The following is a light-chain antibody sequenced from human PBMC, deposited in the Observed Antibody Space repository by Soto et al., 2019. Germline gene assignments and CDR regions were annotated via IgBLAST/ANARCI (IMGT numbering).Light chain of an antibody. CDR2: GNS. Sequence: QAVVTQPPSVSGAPGQRVTISCTVSSSNIGAGYDVHWYQQLPGTAPKLLIYGNSNRPSGVPDRFSGSKSGTSASLAITGRQAEDEADYYCQSYDSSRIVVFGGGTKLTVL. J-gene: IGLJ2*01. CDR1: SSNIGAGYD. V-gene: IGLV1-40*01. CDR3: QSYDSSRIVV.